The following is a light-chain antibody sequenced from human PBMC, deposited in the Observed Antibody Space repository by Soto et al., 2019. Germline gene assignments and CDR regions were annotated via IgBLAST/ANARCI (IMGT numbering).Light chain of an antibody. J-gene: IGKJ1*01. V-gene: IGKV3-20*01. CDR1: QSVGSNY. CDR3: QQYVTSSPRT. CDR2: GAS. Sequence: EIVLTQSPGTLSLSPGERSTLSCRASQSVGSNYLAWYQQKPGQAPRILIYGASTRATGIPDRFSGSGSGTDFTLTISRLEPEDFAVYYCQQYVTSSPRTFGQGTKVDIK.